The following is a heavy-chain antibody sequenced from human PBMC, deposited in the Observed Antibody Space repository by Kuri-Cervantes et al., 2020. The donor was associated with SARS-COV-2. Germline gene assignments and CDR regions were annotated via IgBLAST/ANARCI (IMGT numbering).Heavy chain of an antibody. CDR1: GFTFSSYS. Sequence: GEALKTCCAASGFTFSSYSMNWVRQAPGRGLEWVSSISSSSYIYYADSVKGRFTISRDNAKNSLYLQMNSLRAEDTAVYYCARDETVTMVRGVIIRPEIAPVWGSFDYWGQGTLVTVSS. J-gene: IGHJ4*02. V-gene: IGHV3-21*01. CDR2: ISSSSYI. CDR3: ARDETVTMVRGVIIRPEIAPVWGSFDY. D-gene: IGHD3-10*01.